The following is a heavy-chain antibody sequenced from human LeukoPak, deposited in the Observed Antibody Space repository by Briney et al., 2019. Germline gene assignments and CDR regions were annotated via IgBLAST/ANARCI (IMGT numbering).Heavy chain of an antibody. Sequence: SETLSLTCTVSGGSISSYYWGWIRQPPGKGLEWIGSIYYSGSTYYNPSLKSRVTISVDTSKNQFSLKLSSVTAADTAVYYCARLLRYCSGGSCYHFDYWGQGTLVTVSS. J-gene: IGHJ4*02. CDR1: GGSISSYY. V-gene: IGHV4-39*01. CDR3: ARLLRYCSGGSCYHFDY. D-gene: IGHD2-15*01. CDR2: IYYSGST.